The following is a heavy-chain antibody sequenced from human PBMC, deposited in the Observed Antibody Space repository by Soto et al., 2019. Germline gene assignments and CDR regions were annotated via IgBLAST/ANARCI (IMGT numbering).Heavy chain of an antibody. CDR1: GVSIRNDY. CDR2: IYYSGTT. D-gene: IGHD6-19*01. V-gene: IGHV4-59*08. Sequence: QVQLQESGPGLVKPSETMSLTCTVSGVSIRNDYWNWVRQSPGKGLEWIGFIYYSGTTKYNPSLHSRVTMSADTSKNQVSLKLTSVTATDTAVYYCAGGGGSFSSGWYFDDWGQGTLVTVSS. J-gene: IGHJ4*02. CDR3: AGGGGSFSSGWYFDD.